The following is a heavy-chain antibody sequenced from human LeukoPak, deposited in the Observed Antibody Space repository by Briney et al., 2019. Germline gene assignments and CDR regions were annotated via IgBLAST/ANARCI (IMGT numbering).Heavy chain of an antibody. V-gene: IGHV3-21*01. D-gene: IGHD3-22*01. CDR2: ISSSSSYI. Sequence: PGGSLRLSCAASGFTFSSYSMNWVRQAPGKGLEWVSSISSSSSYIYYADSVKGRFTISRDNAKNSLYLQMNSLRAEDTAVYYCARGYYYDSSGYSPFDYWGQGTLVTVSS. CDR1: GFTFSSYS. CDR3: ARGYYYDSSGYSPFDY. J-gene: IGHJ4*02.